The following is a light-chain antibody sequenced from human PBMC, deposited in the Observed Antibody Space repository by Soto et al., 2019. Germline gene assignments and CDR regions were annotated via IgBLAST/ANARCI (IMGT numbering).Light chain of an antibody. CDR1: QSVSSNF. CDR3: QQYSSSWT. Sequence: EIVLTQSPGTLSLSPGQRATLSCRASQSVSSNFLAWYQQKPGQAPRLLIYATSSRATGIPGRFSGSGSGKYFTLTISRLEPEDVAVYYCQQYSSSWTFGQGTKVEIK. V-gene: IGKV3-20*01. CDR2: ATS. J-gene: IGKJ1*01.